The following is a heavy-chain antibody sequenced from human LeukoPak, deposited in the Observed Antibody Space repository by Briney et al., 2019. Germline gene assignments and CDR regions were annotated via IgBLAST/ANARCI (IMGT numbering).Heavy chain of an antibody. Sequence: ASVKASSKASGYTFTTYGIGWERHAPGQWREWVGGFIGYTGNANYTQKFRGRVTMTTDKSTRRVYMEVGGLGYDDTAVYYCARFKWELLPFVGYYWGQGTLVSVSS. J-gene: IGHJ4*02. CDR2: FIGYTGNA. V-gene: IGHV1-18*01. CDR1: GYTFTTYG. CDR3: ARFKWELLPFVGYY. D-gene: IGHD3-22*01.